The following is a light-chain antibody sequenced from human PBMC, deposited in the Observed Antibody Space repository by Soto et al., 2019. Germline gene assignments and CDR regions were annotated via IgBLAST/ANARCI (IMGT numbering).Light chain of an antibody. CDR3: QQYNSYTWT. Sequence: IRVSESPPTLSASVGDRVTITCRASQTITTWMAWYQQKPGKAPKLLVYDASTLQSGVATRFSGSGSGTEFTLTISSLQPDDFATYYCQQYNSYTWTFGQGTKVDI. J-gene: IGKJ1*01. CDR2: DAS. V-gene: IGKV1-5*01. CDR1: QTITTW.